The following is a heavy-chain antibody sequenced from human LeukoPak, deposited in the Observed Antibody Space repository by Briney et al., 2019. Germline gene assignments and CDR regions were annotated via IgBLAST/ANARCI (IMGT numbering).Heavy chain of an antibody. Sequence: SETLSLTCTVSGGSISSSYWSWIRQPPGKGLEWIGYIYYSGSTNYNPSLKSRVTISVDTSKSQFSLKLSSVTAADTAVYYCARGTHYDILTGLYYYYMDVWGKGTTVTVSS. J-gene: IGHJ6*03. D-gene: IGHD3-9*01. CDR2: IYYSGST. CDR1: GGSISSSY. CDR3: ARGTHYDILTGLYYYYMDV. V-gene: IGHV4-59*12.